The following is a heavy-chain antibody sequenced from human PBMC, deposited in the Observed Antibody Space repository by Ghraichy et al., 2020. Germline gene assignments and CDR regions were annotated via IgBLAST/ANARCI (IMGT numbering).Heavy chain of an antibody. J-gene: IGHJ4*02. CDR3: ARDRDDIWGNYRYSFNY. CDR1: GFSFSTYS. D-gene: IGHD3-16*02. Sequence: ETLSLTCAASGFSFSTYSMNWVRQVPGKGLEWLSYISGSSGSIYYADSVRGRFTVSRDNAKNSLFLQMNSLRDEDTAVYYCARDRDDIWGNYRYSFNYWGQGTLVTVSS. CDR2: ISGSSGSI. V-gene: IGHV3-48*02.